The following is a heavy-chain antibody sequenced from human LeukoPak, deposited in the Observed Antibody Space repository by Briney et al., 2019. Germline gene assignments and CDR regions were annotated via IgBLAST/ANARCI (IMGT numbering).Heavy chain of an antibody. CDR2: IRSKAYGGTT. D-gene: IGHD3-22*01. CDR1: GFTFGDYA. Sequence: GGSLRLSCTASGFTFGDYAMSWFRQAPGKGLEWVGFIRSKAYGGTTEYAASVKGRFTISRDDSKSIAYLQMNSLKTEDTAVYYCTSTMMAVRAGYVDYWGQGTLVTVSS. CDR3: TSTMMAVRAGYVDY. V-gene: IGHV3-49*03. J-gene: IGHJ4*02.